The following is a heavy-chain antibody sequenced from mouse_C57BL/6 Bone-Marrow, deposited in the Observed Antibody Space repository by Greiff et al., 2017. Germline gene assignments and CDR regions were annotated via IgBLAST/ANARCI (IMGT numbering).Heavy chain of an antibody. CDR3: ARNSNYHFDY. Sequence: QVQLKESGPGLVQPSQSLSITCTVSGFSLTSYGVHWVRQSPGTGLEWLGVIWSGGSTDYNAAFISRLSISKDNSKSQVFFKMNSLQADDTAIYYCARNSNYHFDYWGQGTTLTVSS. CDR2: IWSGGST. J-gene: IGHJ2*01. CDR1: GFSLTSYG. D-gene: IGHD2-5*01. V-gene: IGHV2-2*01.